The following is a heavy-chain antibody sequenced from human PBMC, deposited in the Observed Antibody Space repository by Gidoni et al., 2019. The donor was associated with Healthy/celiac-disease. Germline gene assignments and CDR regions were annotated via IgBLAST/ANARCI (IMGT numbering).Heavy chain of an antibody. D-gene: IGHD2-21*01. V-gene: IGHV3-23*01. Sequence: EVQLLESGGGLVQPGGSLGLSCAASGFTFSSYAMSWVRQAPGEGLEGVSAISGSGGSTYYADSVKGRFTISRDNSKNTLYLQMNSLRAEDTAVYYCAKDLYAATRIVVVIFDYWGQGTLVTVSS. J-gene: IGHJ4*02. CDR3: AKDLYAATRIVVVIFDY. CDR2: ISGSGGST. CDR1: GFTFSSYA.